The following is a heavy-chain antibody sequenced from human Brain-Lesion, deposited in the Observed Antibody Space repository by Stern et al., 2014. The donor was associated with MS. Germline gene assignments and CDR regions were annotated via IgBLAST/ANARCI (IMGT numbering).Heavy chain of an antibody. V-gene: IGHV1-24*01. J-gene: IGHJ4*02. CDR2: FDPEDGET. Sequence: VQLVQSGAEVKKPGASVTVSCNVSGHPLTDLAMHWLRQLPTKGLEWMGNFDPEDGETVYAQKFQGRLTMTEDTSTGTAYMKLTALRSDDTAVYYYATDRGIKWGPGTLVTVSS. CDR3: ATDRGIK. CDR1: GHPLTDLA. D-gene: IGHD3-10*01.